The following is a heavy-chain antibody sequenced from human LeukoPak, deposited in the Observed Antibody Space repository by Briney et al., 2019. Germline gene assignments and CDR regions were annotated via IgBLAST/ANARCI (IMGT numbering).Heavy chain of an antibody. CDR2: ISYDGSNK. J-gene: IGHJ4*02. D-gene: IGHD6-13*01. CDR1: GFTFSSYG. CDR3: AKDPIAAAGRGYFDY. Sequence: GGSLRLSCAASGFTFSSYGMHWVRQAPGKGLQWVAVISYDGSNKYYADSVKGRFTISRDNSKNTLYLQMNSLRAEDTAVYYCAKDPIAAAGRGYFDYWGQGTLVTVSS. V-gene: IGHV3-30*18.